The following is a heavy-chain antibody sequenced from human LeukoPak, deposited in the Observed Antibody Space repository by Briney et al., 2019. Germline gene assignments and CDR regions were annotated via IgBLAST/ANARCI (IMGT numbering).Heavy chain of an antibody. D-gene: IGHD1-26*01. CDR3: ARDGSGTYYGDY. J-gene: IGHJ4*02. Sequence: ASVKVSCKASGYTFTDYFIQWVRQAPGQGLEWMGWIKPNSGGTNYAQKFQGRVTMTRDTSISIAYMELSRLESDDTAVYYCARDGSGTYYGDYWGQGTLLTVSS. CDR1: GYTFTDYF. V-gene: IGHV1-2*02. CDR2: IKPNSGGT.